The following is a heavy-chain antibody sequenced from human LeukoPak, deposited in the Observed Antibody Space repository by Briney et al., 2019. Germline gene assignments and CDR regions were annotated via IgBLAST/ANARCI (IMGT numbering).Heavy chain of an antibody. CDR3: AKDHSSGWTYGMDV. V-gene: IGHV3-30*18. CDR1: GFTFNSYG. Sequence: GGSLRLSCAASGFTFNSYGIPWVRQAPGKGLEWVAVISYDGSNNYYADSVKGRFTISRDNSKNTLYLQMNSLRAEDTAVYYCAKDHSSGWTYGMDVWGQGTTVTVSS. D-gene: IGHD6-19*01. CDR2: ISYDGSNN. J-gene: IGHJ6*02.